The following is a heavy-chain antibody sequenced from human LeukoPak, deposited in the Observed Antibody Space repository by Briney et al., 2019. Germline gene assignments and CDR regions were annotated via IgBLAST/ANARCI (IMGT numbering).Heavy chain of an antibody. Sequence: SETLSLTCTVSGDSISSSSYYWGWIRQPPGKGLEWIGSIYYSGSTYYNPSLKSRVTISVDTSKNQFSLKLSSVTAADTAVYYCARIPLRTGDFDYWGQGTLVTVSS. CDR1: GDSISSSSYY. V-gene: IGHV4-39*01. D-gene: IGHD7-27*01. CDR2: IYYSGST. CDR3: ARIPLRTGDFDY. J-gene: IGHJ4*02.